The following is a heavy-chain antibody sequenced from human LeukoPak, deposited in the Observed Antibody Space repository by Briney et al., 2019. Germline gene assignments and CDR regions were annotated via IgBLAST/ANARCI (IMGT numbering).Heavy chain of an antibody. D-gene: IGHD4-23*01. CDR1: GLTFSNAW. V-gene: IGHV3-15*01. CDR2: IKSTTVGGTT. CDR3: TTGPGNSGY. Sequence: GGSLRLSCAVSGLTFSNAWMRWVRQAPGKGLEWVGRIKSTTVGGTTEYAAPVKGRFTISRDDSKNTVYLQMNSLKTEDTAVYYCTTGPGNSGYWGQGTLVTVSS. J-gene: IGHJ4*02.